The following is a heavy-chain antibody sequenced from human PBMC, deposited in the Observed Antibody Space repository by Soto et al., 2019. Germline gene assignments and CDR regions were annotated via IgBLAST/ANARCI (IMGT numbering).Heavy chain of an antibody. Sequence: QVQLVESGGGVVQPGRSLRLSCAASGFTFSSYAIHWVRQAPGKGLEWLAVISFDGAIEYYANSVKGRFTISRDNSKNTLSLQMSSLTAEDTAVYYCAKVRGGATFDYFDYWGQGTLVTVSS. V-gene: IGHV3-30*18. J-gene: IGHJ4*02. CDR2: ISFDGAIE. CDR3: AKVRGGATFDYFDY. CDR1: GFTFSSYA. D-gene: IGHD3-16*01.